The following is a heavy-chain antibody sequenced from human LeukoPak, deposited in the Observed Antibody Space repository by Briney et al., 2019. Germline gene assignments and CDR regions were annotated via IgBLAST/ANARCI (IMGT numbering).Heavy chain of an antibody. CDR2: IYSGGST. Sequence: GGSLRLSCAASGFTFSSYSMNWVRQAPGKGLEWVSVIYSGGSTYYADSVKGRFTISRDDSKNTLYLQMNSLRAEDTAVYYCAREVAGNSFFDYWGQGTLVTVSS. CDR1: GFTFSSYS. J-gene: IGHJ4*02. V-gene: IGHV3-53*01. CDR3: AREVAGNSFFDY. D-gene: IGHD4-23*01.